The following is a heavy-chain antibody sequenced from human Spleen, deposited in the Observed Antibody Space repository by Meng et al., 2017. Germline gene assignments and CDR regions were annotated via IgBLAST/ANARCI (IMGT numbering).Heavy chain of an antibody. J-gene: IGHJ4*02. Sequence: GRLRQWGAGRLKPSETLSLTCAVYGGSFSGYYWSWIRQPPGKGLEWIGEINHSGSTNYNPSLKSRVTISVDTSKNQFSLKLSSVTAADTAVYYCARGRRLGSSGWYVVPYDYWGQGTLVTVSS. V-gene: IGHV4-34*01. CDR1: GGSFSGYY. CDR3: ARGRRLGSSGWYVVPYDY. CDR2: INHSGST. D-gene: IGHD6-19*01.